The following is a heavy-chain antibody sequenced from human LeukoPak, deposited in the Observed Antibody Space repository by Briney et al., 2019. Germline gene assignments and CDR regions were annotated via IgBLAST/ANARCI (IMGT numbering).Heavy chain of an antibody. J-gene: IGHJ4*02. CDR1: GYTFTSNY. CDR3: VRVPPGTTIYAY. Sequence: ASVKVSCKASGYTFTSNYIHWVRLAPGQGLEWMGMIYPRDGSTSYAQKFQGRVTVTRNTSIGTAYMELSSLRSEDTAIYYCVRVPPGTTIYAYWGQGTLVTVSS. CDR2: IYPRDGST. V-gene: IGHV1-46*01. D-gene: IGHD1-14*01.